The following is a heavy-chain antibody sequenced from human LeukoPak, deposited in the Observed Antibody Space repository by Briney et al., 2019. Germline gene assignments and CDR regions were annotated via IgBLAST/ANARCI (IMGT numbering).Heavy chain of an antibody. D-gene: IGHD2-21*01. CDR2: IHSDGTST. V-gene: IGHV3-74*01. CDR3: ARGYSVRGDY. CDR1: GNYW. J-gene: IGHJ4*02. Sequence: PGGSLRLSCAASGNYWMHWVRQVPGKGLVWVSRIHSDGTSTNYADSVKGRFTISRDNAKNTLYLQMNSLRVEDTAVYYCARGYSVRGDYWGQGTLVTVSS.